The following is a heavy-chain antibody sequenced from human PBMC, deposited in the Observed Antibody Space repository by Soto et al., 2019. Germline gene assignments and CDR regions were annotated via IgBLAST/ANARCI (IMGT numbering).Heavy chain of an antibody. V-gene: IGHV3-23*01. CDR1: GFTFSSYA. CDR2: ISGSGTTT. J-gene: IGHJ4*02. CDR3: AKGITMVRAVYFDY. Sequence: GESLKISCAASGFTFSSYAINWVRQAPGKGLEWVSGISGSGTTTYYADSVKGRFTIYRDNSQNTLHLQMNSLRAEDTAVYYCAKGITMVRAVYFDYWGQGTLVTVSS. D-gene: IGHD3-10*01.